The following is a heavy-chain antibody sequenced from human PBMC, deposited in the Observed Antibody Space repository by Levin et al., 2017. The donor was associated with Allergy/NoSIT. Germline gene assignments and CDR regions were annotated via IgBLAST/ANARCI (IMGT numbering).Heavy chain of an antibody. Sequence: GGSLRLSCAASGFIFGPYSMNWVRQAPGKGLEWVSYISTGSRTIYYADSVKGRFTISRDDAKNSLYLQMNSLRDEDTAVYYCARDASGWYDYWGQGTLVAVSS. CDR3: ARDASGWYDY. D-gene: IGHD6-19*01. CDR2: ISTGSRTI. V-gene: IGHV3-48*02. CDR1: GFIFGPYS. J-gene: IGHJ4*02.